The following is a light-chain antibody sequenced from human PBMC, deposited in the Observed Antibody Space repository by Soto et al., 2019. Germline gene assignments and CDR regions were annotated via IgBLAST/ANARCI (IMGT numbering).Light chain of an antibody. CDR1: SSNIEKNS. Sequence: QSVLTQPPSVSAAPGQRVSISCSGGSSNIEKNSVCWYQEFPGTAPKLLIYNNTNRPSGIPYRFSGSKSGKSATLGITGLQTGDEADYYCGTWDSSLSAVVFGGGTKLTVL. J-gene: IGLJ3*02. CDR2: NNT. CDR3: GTWDSSLSAVV. V-gene: IGLV1-51*01.